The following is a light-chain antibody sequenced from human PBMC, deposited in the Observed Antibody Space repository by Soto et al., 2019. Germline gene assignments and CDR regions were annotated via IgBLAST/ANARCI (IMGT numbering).Light chain of an antibody. CDR3: HQYYSLPYT. CDR1: RSVFYSSNSKNC. CDR2: WAS. V-gene: IGKV4-1*01. J-gene: IGKJ2*01. Sequence: DIVMTQSPDSLAVSLGERDTINCKSSRSVFYSSNSKNCLSWYQQKPGQPPKLLIYWASTRESGVPDRFSGSGSGTDFTLTISSLQAEDVAVYYCHQYYSLPYTFGQGTKLEIK.